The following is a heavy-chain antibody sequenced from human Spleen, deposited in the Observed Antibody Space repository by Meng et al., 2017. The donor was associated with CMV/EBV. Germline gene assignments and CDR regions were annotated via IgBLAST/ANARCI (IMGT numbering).Heavy chain of an antibody. CDR1: YA. Sequence: YAMSWVRQAPGKGLEWVSSISVGVTRTNYADSVKGRFTISRDNSKNTLYLQMNGLRAVDTAVYFCVKDPRVTIRGIVMPTHAALTKWGQGTLVTVSS. CDR2: ISVGVTRT. J-gene: IGHJ1*01. D-gene: IGHD3-10*01. CDR3: VKDPRVTIRGIVMPTHAALTK. V-gene: IGHV3-23*01.